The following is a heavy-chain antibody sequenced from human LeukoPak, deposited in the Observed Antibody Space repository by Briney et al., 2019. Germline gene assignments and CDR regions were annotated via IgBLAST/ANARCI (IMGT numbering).Heavy chain of an antibody. V-gene: IGHV3-15*01. CDR3: TTGITIFGVVSYYMDV. CDR2: IKSKTDGGTT. Sequence: AGGSLRLSCAASGFAFSNAWMSWVRQAPGKGLEWVGRIKSKTDGGTTDYAAPVKGRFTISRDDSKNTLYLQMNSLKTEDTAVYYCTTGITIFGVVSYYMDVWGEGTTVTVSS. D-gene: IGHD3-3*01. J-gene: IGHJ6*03. CDR1: GFAFSNAW.